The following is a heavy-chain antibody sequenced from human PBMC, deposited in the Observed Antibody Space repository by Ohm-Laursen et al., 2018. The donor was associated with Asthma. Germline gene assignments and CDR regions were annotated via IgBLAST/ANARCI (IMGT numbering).Heavy chain of an antibody. CDR2: ISYDGSNK. Sequence: SLRLSCSASGFTFSSYGMHWVRQAPGKRLEWVAVISYDGSNKYYADSVKGRFTISRDNSKNTLYLQMNSLRAEDTAVYYCAKIVVVPAAHGAFDIWGQGTMVTVSS. D-gene: IGHD2-2*01. CDR3: AKIVVVPAAHGAFDI. J-gene: IGHJ3*02. V-gene: IGHV3-30*18. CDR1: GFTFSSYG.